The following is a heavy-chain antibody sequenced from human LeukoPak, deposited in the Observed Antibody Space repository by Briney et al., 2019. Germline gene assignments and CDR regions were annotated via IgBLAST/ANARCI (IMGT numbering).Heavy chain of an antibody. CDR1: GFTFSSYA. CDR2: ISYDGSNK. J-gene: IGHJ4*02. D-gene: IGHD3-22*01. Sequence: PGGSLRLSCAASGFTFSSYAMHWVRQAPGKGLEWVAVISYDGSNKYYADSVKGRFTISRDNSKKTLYLQMNSLRAEDTAVYYCARASSGYDHFDYWGQGTLVTVSS. V-gene: IGHV3-30-3*01. CDR3: ARASSGYDHFDY.